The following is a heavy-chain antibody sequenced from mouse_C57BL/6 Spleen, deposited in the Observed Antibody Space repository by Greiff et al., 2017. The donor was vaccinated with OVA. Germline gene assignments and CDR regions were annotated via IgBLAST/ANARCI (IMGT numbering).Heavy chain of an antibody. V-gene: IGHV1-15*01. D-gene: IGHD2-1*01. CDR3: TTGGNYDYAMDY. Sequence: VQLVESGAELVRPGASVTLSCKASGYTFTDYEMHWVKQTPVHGLEWIGAIDPETGGTAYNQKFKGKAILTADKSSSTAYMELRSLTSEDSAVYYCTTGGNYDYAMDYWGQGTSVTVSS. J-gene: IGHJ4*01. CDR2: IDPETGGT. CDR1: GYTFTDYE.